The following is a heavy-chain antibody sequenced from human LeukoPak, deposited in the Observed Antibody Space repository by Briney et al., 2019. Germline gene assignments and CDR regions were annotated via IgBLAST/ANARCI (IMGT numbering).Heavy chain of an antibody. Sequence: ASVKVSCKASGYTFTRYGISWVRQAPGQGLEWMGWISGYNGNTKYAQKFQGRGTMTTDTSTSTASMELRSLRSDDTAVYYCARAGFDILALAPGPANEYWGQGILVTVSS. J-gene: IGHJ4*02. V-gene: IGHV1-18*01. CDR2: ISGYNGNT. CDR1: GYTFTRYG. CDR3: ARAGFDILALAPGPANEY. D-gene: IGHD3-9*01.